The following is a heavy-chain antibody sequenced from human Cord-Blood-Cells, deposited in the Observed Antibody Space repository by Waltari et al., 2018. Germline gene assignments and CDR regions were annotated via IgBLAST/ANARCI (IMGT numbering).Heavy chain of an antibody. CDR1: GGSFSGYY. J-gene: IGHJ5*02. Sequence: QVQLQQWGAGLLKPSETLSLTCAVYGGSFSGYYWSWIRPPPGKGLEWSGEINHSGSTNYNPSLKSRVTISVDTSKNQFSLKLSSVTAADTAVYYCARGGEDNWFDPWGQGTLVTVSS. V-gene: IGHV4-34*01. D-gene: IGHD3-10*01. CDR2: INHSGST. CDR3: ARGGEDNWFDP.